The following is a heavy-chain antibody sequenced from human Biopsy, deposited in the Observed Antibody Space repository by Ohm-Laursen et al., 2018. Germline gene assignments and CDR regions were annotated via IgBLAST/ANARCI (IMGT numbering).Heavy chain of an antibody. CDR1: GKTFSDYQ. Sequence: GTLSLTCAVFGKTFSDYQWSWIRQPPGKGLEWIGQINQAGTTNYNPSLKSRVSISADAPKYEFSLRLTSVTAADTAVYLCGNEVHGRDYWGLGAQVTASS. V-gene: IGHV4-34*08. D-gene: IGHD2-15*01. CDR3: GNEVHGRDY. J-gene: IGHJ4*02. CDR2: INQAGTT.